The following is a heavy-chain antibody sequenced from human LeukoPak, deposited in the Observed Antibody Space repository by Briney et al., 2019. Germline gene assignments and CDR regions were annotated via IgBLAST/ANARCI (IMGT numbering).Heavy chain of an antibody. CDR1: GYTFTGYY. CDR2: INPNSGGT. V-gene: IGHV1-2*02. D-gene: IGHD3-22*01. CDR3: ARDQGYASSGYYDY. Sequence: GASVKVSCKASGYTFTGYYMHWVRQAPGQGLEWMGWINPNSGGTNYAQKFQGRVTMTRDPSISTAYMELSRLRSDDTAVYYCARDQGYASSGYYDYRGQGTLVTVSS. J-gene: IGHJ4*02.